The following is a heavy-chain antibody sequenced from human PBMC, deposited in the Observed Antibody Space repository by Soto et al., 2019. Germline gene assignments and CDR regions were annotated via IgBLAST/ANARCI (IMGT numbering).Heavy chain of an antibody. CDR2: INTNSYYI. CDR1: GFTFSDYA. Sequence: EVQLVESGGGLVKPGGSLRLSCAAFGFTFSDYAMSWVRQAPGKGLGGVSSINTNSYYIYYGDSVKGRFTTSRDNAQNSLYLQMNSLRVEDTAVYYCGRRGPAVGVTGPSDYWGQGTLVIVSS. V-gene: IGHV3-21*01. J-gene: IGHJ4*02. D-gene: IGHD1-26*01. CDR3: GRRGPAVGVTGPSDY.